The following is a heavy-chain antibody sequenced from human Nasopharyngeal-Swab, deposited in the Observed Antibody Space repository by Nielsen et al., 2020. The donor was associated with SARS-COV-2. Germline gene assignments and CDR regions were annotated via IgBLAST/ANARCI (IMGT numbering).Heavy chain of an antibody. J-gene: IGHJ4*02. CDR3: TRCGGGCYSGRDY. CDR1: GFTFSDSA. Sequence: GESLKISCAASGFTFSDSAIHWVRQASGTGLEWVGRIRSKGNNYATAYAASVKGRFTIFRDDPTNTAYLQMNSLKTEDTAVYYGTRCGGGCYSGRDYWGQGTLVTVSS. V-gene: IGHV3-73*01. D-gene: IGHD2-15*01. CDR2: IRSKGNNYAT.